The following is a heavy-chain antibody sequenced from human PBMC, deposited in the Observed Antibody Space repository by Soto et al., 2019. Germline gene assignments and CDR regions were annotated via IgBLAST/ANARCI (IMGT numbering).Heavy chain of an antibody. D-gene: IGHD1-1*01. CDR1: GYTLNSYG. Sequence: ASVEVSCKESGYTLNSYGSSWVRQAPGQGLEWMGWISAYNGNTNYAQKLQGRVTMTTDTSTSTAYMELRSLRSDDTAVYYCARVRERRLSWFDPWGQGTLVTVSS. V-gene: IGHV1-18*01. CDR2: ISAYNGNT. J-gene: IGHJ5*02. CDR3: ARVRERRLSWFDP.